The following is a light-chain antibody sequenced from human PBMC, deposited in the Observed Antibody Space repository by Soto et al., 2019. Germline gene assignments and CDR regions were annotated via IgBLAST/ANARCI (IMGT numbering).Light chain of an antibody. V-gene: IGKV1-39*01. Sequence: DIQMTQSPSTLSASVGDIFTTTCRASQSISSWLSWYQQKPGKAPELLIYSASNLQSGVPSRFSGSGSGTDFTLTISGLQSEDFATYYCQQSFSTPTFGQGPRLEI. CDR2: SAS. CDR1: QSISSW. CDR3: QQSFSTPT. J-gene: IGKJ5*01.